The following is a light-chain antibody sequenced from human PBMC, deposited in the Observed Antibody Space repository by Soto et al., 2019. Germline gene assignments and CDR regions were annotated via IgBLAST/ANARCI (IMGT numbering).Light chain of an antibody. Sequence: DIQMTQFPSTLSASIGDRVTLTCRASDDVNRWLAWYQQKPGKAPKLLIYMTSSLEEGVSSRFSGSGSGTEFSLTIRSLQSDDFATYHCQQYSSYPWTFDEGT. CDR3: QQYSSYPWT. CDR1: DDVNRW. J-gene: IGKJ1*01. V-gene: IGKV1-5*03. CDR2: MTS.